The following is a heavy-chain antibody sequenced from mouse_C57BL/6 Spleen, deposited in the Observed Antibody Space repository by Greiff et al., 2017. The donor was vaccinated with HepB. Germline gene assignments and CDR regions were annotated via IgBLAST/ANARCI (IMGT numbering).Heavy chain of an antibody. J-gene: IGHJ3*01. V-gene: IGHV1-80*01. CDR1: GYAFSSYW. Sequence: VQVVESGAELVKPGASVKISCKASGYAFSSYWMNWVKQRPGKGLEWIGQIYPGDGDTNYNGKFKGKATLTADKSSSTAYMQLSSLTSEDSAVYFCARTKAYDYDGAYWGQGTLVTVSA. D-gene: IGHD2-4*01. CDR3: ARTKAYDYDGAY. CDR2: IYPGDGDT.